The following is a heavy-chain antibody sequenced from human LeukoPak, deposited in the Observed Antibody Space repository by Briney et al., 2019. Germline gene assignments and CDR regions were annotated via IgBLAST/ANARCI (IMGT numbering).Heavy chain of an antibody. CDR3: ARESCSGGSCYLLDY. D-gene: IGHD2-15*01. Sequence: SETLSLTCTVSGGSISSYYWSWIRQPPGKGLEWIGYMYYSGGTNYNPSLKSRVTISVDTSKNQFSLKLNSVTAADTAVYYCARESCSGGSCYLLDYWGQGTLVTVSS. J-gene: IGHJ4*02. CDR2: MYYSGGT. CDR1: GGSISSYY. V-gene: IGHV4-59*01.